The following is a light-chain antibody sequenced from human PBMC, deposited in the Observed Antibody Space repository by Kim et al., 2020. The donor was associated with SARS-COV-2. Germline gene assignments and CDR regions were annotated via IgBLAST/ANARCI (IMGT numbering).Light chain of an antibody. Sequence: RVTISCSGSSSNIGSNTVNWYKHLPGTAPKLLIFDTRQRPSGVPDRLSGSKSGTSASLAISGLQSEDEGDYYCAAWDDSLNGHVVFGGGTKVTVL. J-gene: IGLJ2*01. CDR2: DTR. CDR3: AAWDDSLNGHVV. CDR1: SSNIGSNT. V-gene: IGLV1-44*01.